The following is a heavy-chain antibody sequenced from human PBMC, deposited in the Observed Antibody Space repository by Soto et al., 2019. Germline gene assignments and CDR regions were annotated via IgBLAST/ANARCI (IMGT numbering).Heavy chain of an antibody. CDR2: IYYSGST. Sequence: SETLSLTCTVSGGSISSGDYYWSWIRHPPGKGLEWIGYIYYSGSTYYNPSLKSRVTISVDTSKNQFSLKLSSVTAADTAVYYCARDNGYNSQNYYFDYWGQGTLVTVSS. D-gene: IGHD1-1*01. CDR1: GGSISSGDYY. V-gene: IGHV4-30-4*01. J-gene: IGHJ4*02. CDR3: ARDNGYNSQNYYFDY.